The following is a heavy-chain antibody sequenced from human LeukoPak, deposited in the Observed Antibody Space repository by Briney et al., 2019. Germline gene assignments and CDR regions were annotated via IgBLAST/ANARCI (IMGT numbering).Heavy chain of an antibody. D-gene: IGHD5/OR15-5a*01. CDR1: GFTVSDNY. V-gene: IGHV3-53*04. CDR2: IYSGGSI. Sequence: GGSLRLSWAASGFTVSDNYMSWVRQAPGKGLEWVSVIYSGGSIYYTDSVKGRFTISRHNSKNTLYLQMNSLRTEDTSVYYYASGSRFDYWGQGTLVTVSS. J-gene: IGHJ4*01. CDR3: ASGSRFDY.